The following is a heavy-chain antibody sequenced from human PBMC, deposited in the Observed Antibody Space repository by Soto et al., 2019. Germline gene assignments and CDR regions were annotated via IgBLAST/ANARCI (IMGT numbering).Heavy chain of an antibody. Sequence: EVQLLESGGGLVQPGGSLRLSCVVSGFTFGSYAMSWVRQAPEKGPEWVAILGGNGFTTYYADSVKGRFTISGDKSKSTLFQQMTSLRADDTGVYYCAKALRPSLNFFYCMDVWGRGTSVTVSS. CDR2: LGGNGFTT. CDR3: AKALRPSLNFFYCMDV. CDR1: GFTFGSYA. D-gene: IGHD2-2*01. J-gene: IGHJ6*03. V-gene: IGHV3-23*01.